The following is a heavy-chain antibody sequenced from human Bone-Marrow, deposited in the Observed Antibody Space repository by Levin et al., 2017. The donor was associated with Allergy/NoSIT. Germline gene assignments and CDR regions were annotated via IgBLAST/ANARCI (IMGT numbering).Heavy chain of an antibody. J-gene: IGHJ4*02. CDR1: GFTFSSYW. CDR2: INREGTTT. CDR3: ARGGGTWTQWDF. D-gene: IGHD6-19*01. V-gene: IGHV3-74*01. Sequence: QAGGSLRLSCTVSGFTFSSYWMHWLRQSPGKGLMWVSRINREGTTTSHADSVKGRFTISRDNDKNTLYLQLTSVNTEDTAVYFCARGGGTWTQWDFWGQGTQVVVSS.